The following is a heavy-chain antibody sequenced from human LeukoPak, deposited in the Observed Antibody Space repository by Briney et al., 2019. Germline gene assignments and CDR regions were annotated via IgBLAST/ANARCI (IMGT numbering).Heavy chain of an antibody. Sequence: SETLSLTCTASGGSISSSSYYWGWIRQPPGKGLEWIGSIYYSGSTYYNPSLKSRVTISVDTSKNQFSLKLSSVTAADTAVYYCARVGLLPDLYNWFDPWGQGTLVTVSS. V-gene: IGHV4-39*01. D-gene: IGHD2-21*01. J-gene: IGHJ5*02. CDR2: IYYSGST. CDR1: GGSISSSSYY. CDR3: ARVGLLPDLYNWFDP.